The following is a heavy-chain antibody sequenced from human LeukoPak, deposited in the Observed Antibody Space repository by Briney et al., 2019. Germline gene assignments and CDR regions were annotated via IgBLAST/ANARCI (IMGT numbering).Heavy chain of an antibody. D-gene: IGHD1-26*01. CDR2: IYPGDSDT. V-gene: IGHV5-51*07. Sequence: GESLKISCKGSGYSFTSYWIGWVHQMPGKGLEWMGIIYPGDSDTRYSPSFQGQVTISADKSISTAYLQWSSLKASDTAMYYCARQIVGATSGMDVWGQGTTVTVSS. J-gene: IGHJ6*02. CDR1: GYSFTSYW. CDR3: ARQIVGATSGMDV.